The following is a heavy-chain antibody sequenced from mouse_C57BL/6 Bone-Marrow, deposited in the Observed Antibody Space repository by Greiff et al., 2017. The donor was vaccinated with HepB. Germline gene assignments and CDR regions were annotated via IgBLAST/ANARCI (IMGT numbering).Heavy chain of an antibody. CDR3: ARKRKGYYYGRPYAMDY. CDR1: GYSFTDYN. J-gene: IGHJ4*01. D-gene: IGHD1-1*01. Sequence: VQLKESGPELVKPGASVKISCKASGYSFTDYNMNWVKQSNGKSLEWIGVINPNYGTTSYNQKFKGKATLTVDQSSSTAYMQLNSLTSEDSAVYYCARKRKGYYYGRPYAMDYWGQGTSVTVSS. CDR2: INPNYGTT. V-gene: IGHV1-39*01.